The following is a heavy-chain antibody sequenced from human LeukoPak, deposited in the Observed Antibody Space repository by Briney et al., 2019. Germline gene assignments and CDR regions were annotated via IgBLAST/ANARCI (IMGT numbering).Heavy chain of an antibody. CDR1: GFTFSSYA. V-gene: IGHV3-30-3*01. J-gene: IGHJ4*02. CDR2: ISYDENNK. Sequence: GGSLSLSCEAPGFTFSSYAMNWVRQAPGKGLEWVAVISYDENNKYYADSVKGRFTISRDNSKNTLYLQMNSLRAEDTAVYYCARDSADYWGQGTLVTVSS. CDR3: ARDSADY.